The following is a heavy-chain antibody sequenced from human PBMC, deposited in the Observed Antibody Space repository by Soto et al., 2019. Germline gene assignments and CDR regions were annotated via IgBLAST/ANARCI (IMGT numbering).Heavy chain of an antibody. D-gene: IGHD7-27*01. CDR1: GGSVSSDGYS. J-gene: IGHJ4*02. Sequence: QLQLQESGSGLVTPSQTLSLTCTVSGGSVSSDGYSWNWIRHPPGQGLEWIAYIYHSGITYYNPSLRSRVTISVDRSENQVSLKLTSVTAADTAVYYCARERWGGGEVDNWGQGTLVTVSS. CDR3: ARERWGGGEVDN. CDR2: IYHSGIT. V-gene: IGHV4-30-2*01.